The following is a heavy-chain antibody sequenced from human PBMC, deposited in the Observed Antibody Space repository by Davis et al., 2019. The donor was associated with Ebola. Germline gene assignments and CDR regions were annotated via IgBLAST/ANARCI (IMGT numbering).Heavy chain of an antibody. CDR2: IYYSGST. V-gene: IGHV4-59*01. J-gene: IGHJ3*02. CDR1: GFTFDDYA. CDR3: ARDRGYGDAFDI. D-gene: IGHD5-12*01. Sequence: ESLKISCAASGFTFDDYAMHWIRQPPGKGLEWIGYIYYSGSTNYNPSLKSRVTISVDTSKNQFSLKLSSVAAADTAVYYCARDRGYGDAFDIWGQGTMVTVSS.